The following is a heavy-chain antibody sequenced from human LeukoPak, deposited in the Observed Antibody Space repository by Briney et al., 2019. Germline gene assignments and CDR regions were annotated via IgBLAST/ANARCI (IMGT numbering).Heavy chain of an antibody. D-gene: IGHD2-15*01. V-gene: IGHV3-64*01. Sequence: GGSLRLSCAASGFTFSSYAMHWVRQAPGKGLEYVSAISSNGCSTYYANSVKGRFTISRDNSKNTLYLQMGSLRAEDMAVYYCARDGGYCSGGSCYSGVAFDIWGQGTMVTVSS. J-gene: IGHJ3*02. CDR2: ISSNGCST. CDR1: GFTFSSYA. CDR3: ARDGGYCSGGSCYSGVAFDI.